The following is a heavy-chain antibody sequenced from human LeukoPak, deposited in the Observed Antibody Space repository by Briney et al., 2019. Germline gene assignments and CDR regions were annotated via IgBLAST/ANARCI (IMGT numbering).Heavy chain of an antibody. V-gene: IGHV3-30*18. D-gene: IGHD3-22*01. CDR1: GFTFSSYG. CDR3: AKPVVIQY. J-gene: IGHJ4*02. CDR2: ISYDGSNK. Sequence: GGSLRLSCAASGFTFSSYGMHWVRQAPGKGLEWVAVISYDGSNKYYADSVKGRFTISRDNSKNTLYLQMNSLRAEDTAVYYRAKPVVIQYWGQGTLVTVSS.